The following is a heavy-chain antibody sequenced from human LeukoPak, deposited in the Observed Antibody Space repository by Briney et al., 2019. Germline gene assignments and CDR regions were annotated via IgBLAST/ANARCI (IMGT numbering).Heavy chain of an antibody. CDR2: IYYSGST. D-gene: IGHD6-13*01. CDR1: GGSISSSSYY. Sequence: SETLSLTCTVSGGSISSSSYYWGWIRQPPGKGLKWIGSIYYSGSTYYNPSLKSRVTISVDTPKNQFSLKLSSVTAADTAVYYCARHDGTYSFNWFDPWGQGTLVTVSS. CDR3: ARHDGTYSFNWFDP. V-gene: IGHV4-39*01. J-gene: IGHJ5*02.